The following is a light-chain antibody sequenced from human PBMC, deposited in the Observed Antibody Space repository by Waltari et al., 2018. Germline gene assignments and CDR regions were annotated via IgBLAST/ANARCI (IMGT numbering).Light chain of an antibody. J-gene: IGKJ1*01. CDR2: DTS. Sequence: EIVLIQSPATLALSPGERATLSCRASQSVRNYLAWFQQKPGQVPRLLIYDTSNRGTGVPDRFSGSGSGTDFTLTISRLEPEDFAVYSCQQYGSSSWTFGQGTKVEIK. V-gene: IGKV3D-20*01. CDR1: QSVRNY. CDR3: QQYGSSSWT.